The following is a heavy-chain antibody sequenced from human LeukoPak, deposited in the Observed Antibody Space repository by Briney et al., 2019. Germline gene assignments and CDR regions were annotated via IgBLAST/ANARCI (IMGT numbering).Heavy chain of an antibody. D-gene: IGHD3-16*02. CDR2: MNSNSGNT. V-gene: IGHV1-8*01. CDR3: AGVNYDYVWGSYRDDAFDI. Sequence: ASVKVSCKASGYTFTSYDINWVRQATGQGLEWMGWMNSNSGNTGYAQKFQGRVTMTRNTSISTAYMELSSLRSEDTAVYYCAGVNYDYVWGSYRDDAFDIWGQGTMVTVSS. CDR1: GYTFTSYD. J-gene: IGHJ3*02.